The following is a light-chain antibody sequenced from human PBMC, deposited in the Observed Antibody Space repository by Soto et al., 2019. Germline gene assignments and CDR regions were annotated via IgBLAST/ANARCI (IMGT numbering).Light chain of an antibody. Sequence: QSVLTQPPSASGTPGQRVTIACSGSNSNIGRNTVNWYQQFPGAAPNLLIHSDNQRHSGVPVRFSGSRSGTSASLAISGLHSEDEADYFCAAGYESPKVQVFGGGTMLTVL. V-gene: IGLV1-44*01. CDR1: NSNIGRNT. CDR2: SDN. CDR3: AAGYESPKVQV. J-gene: IGLJ3*02.